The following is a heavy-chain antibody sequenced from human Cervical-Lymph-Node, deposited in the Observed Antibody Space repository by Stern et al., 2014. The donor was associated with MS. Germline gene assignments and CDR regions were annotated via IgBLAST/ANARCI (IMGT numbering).Heavy chain of an antibody. CDR1: GFTFSSYS. CDR3: ARSEVVPAAISTLYYYYGMDV. D-gene: IGHD2-2*02. CDR2: ISSSSSYI. J-gene: IGHJ6*02. V-gene: IGHV3-21*01. Sequence: EVQLVESGGGLVKPGGSLRLSCAASGFTFSSYSMNWVRQAPGKGLEWVSSISSSSSYIYYADSVKGRFTISRANAKNSLYLQMNSLRAEDTAVYYCARSEVVPAAISTLYYYYGMDVWGQGTTVTVSS.